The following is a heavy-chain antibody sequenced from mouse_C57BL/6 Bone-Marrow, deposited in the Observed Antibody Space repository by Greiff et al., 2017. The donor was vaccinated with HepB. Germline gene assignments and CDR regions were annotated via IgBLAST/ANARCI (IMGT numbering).Heavy chain of an antibody. CDR1: GFTFSSYG. CDR3: ARQAYYSNYGDY. J-gene: IGHJ2*01. Sequence: EVQGVESGGDLVKPGGSLKLSCAASGFTFSSYGMSWVRQTPDKRLEWVATISSGGSYTYYPDSVKGRFTISRDNAKNTLYLQMSSLKSEDTAMYYCARQAYYSNYGDYWGQGTTLTVSS. D-gene: IGHD2-5*01. CDR2: ISSGGSYT. V-gene: IGHV5-6*01.